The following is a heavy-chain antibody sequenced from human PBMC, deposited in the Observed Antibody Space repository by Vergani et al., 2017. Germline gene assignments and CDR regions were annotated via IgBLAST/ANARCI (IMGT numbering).Heavy chain of an antibody. D-gene: IGHD2-15*01. Sequence: VQLLESGGGLVQPGGSLRLSCAASGFTFSSYAMSWVRQAPGKGLEWVAVISYDGSNKYYADSVKGRFTISRDNSKNTLYLQMNSLRAEDTAVYYCARDGGYCSGGSCNYYYYYMDVWGKGP. CDR1: GFTFSSYA. CDR3: ARDGGYCSGGSCNYYYYYMDV. V-gene: IGHV3-30-3*01. CDR2: ISYDGSNK. J-gene: IGHJ6*03.